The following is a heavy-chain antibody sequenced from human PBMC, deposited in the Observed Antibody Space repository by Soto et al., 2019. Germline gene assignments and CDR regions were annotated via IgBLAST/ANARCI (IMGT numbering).Heavy chain of an antibody. Sequence: PGGSLRLSCAASGFTFSSYGMHWVRQAPGKGLEWVAVIWYDGSNKYYADSVRGRFTISRDNSKNTLYLQMNGLRAEDTAVYYCARDRHGSANYYYYMDVWGKGTTVTVSS. CDR1: GFTFSSYG. CDR3: ARDRHGSANYYYYMDV. D-gene: IGHD2-15*01. V-gene: IGHV3-33*01. CDR2: IWYDGSNK. J-gene: IGHJ6*03.